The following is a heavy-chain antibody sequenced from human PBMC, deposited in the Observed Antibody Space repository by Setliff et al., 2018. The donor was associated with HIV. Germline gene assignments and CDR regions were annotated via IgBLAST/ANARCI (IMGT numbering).Heavy chain of an antibody. V-gene: IGHV5-51*01. CDR3: TRQGALVGTQTPYY. Sequence: GASLKISCKGSGYTSPSYWIGWVRQKPGKGPEWMGLIYPVDSDTRYSPSFQGHVIISVDKSINTAYLQLTSLQTSDTAMYYCTRQGALVGTQTPYYWGQGTLVTVSS. D-gene: IGHD1-1*01. CDR1: GYTSPSYW. CDR2: IYPVDSDT. J-gene: IGHJ4*02.